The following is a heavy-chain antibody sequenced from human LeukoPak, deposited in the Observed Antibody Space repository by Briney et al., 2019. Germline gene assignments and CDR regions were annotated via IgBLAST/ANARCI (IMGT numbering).Heavy chain of an antibody. CDR3: ARVGNGRSWDY. CDR1: GFTFSSLT. V-gene: IGHV3-48*02. Sequence: PGGSLRLSCAASGFTFSSLTMNWARQVPGKGLEGISYISLGNSTMFYADSVKGRFTNSRDNAKNSLYLQMNSLRDDDTAVYYCARVGNGRSWDYWGQGTLVSVSS. CDR2: ISLGNSTM. D-gene: IGHD2-15*01. J-gene: IGHJ4*02.